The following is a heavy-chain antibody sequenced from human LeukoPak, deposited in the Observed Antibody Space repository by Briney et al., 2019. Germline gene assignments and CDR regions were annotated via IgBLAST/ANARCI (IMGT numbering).Heavy chain of an antibody. J-gene: IGHJ4*02. D-gene: IGHD3-10*01. CDR2: ISAYNGNT. CDR3: ARDRAWFGELPSQL. CDR1: GYTFPSYG. V-gene: IGHV1-18*04. Sequence: ASVKVSCKASGYTFPSYGISWVRQAPGQGLEWMGWISAYNGNTNYAQKLQGRVTMTTDTSTSTAYMELRSLRPDDTAVYYCARDRAWFGELPSQLWGQGTLVTVSS.